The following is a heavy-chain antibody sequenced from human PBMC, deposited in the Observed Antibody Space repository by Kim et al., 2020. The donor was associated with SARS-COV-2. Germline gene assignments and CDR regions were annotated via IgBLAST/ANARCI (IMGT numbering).Heavy chain of an antibody. Sequence: TYYADSGKGRFTISRDNSKNSLYLQMNSLRTEDTALYYCARGLVITMSFDYWGQGTLVTVSS. D-gene: IGHD3-9*01. CDR3: ARGLVITMSFDY. CDR2: T. J-gene: IGHJ4*02. V-gene: IGHV3-43*01.